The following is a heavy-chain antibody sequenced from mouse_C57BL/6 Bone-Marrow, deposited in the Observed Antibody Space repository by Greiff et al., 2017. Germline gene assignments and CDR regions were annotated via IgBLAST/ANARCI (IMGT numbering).Heavy chain of an antibody. CDR2: IDPETGGT. CDR3: TRGGYEYPYFDY. Sequence: QVQLQQSGAELVRPGASVTLSCKASGYTFTDYEMHWVKQTPVHGLEWIGAIDPETGGTAYNQKFKGKAILTADKSSSTAYMELRSLTSEDSAVYYCTRGGYEYPYFDYWGQGTTLTVSS. V-gene: IGHV1-15*01. J-gene: IGHJ2*01. D-gene: IGHD5-1*01. CDR1: GYTFTDYE.